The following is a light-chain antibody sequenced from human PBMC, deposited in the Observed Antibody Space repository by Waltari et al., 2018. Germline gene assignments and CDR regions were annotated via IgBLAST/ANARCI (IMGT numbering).Light chain of an antibody. CDR2: DAS. J-gene: IGKJ5*01. Sequence: EVVLTQSPVTLSLSPGERATLSCRASQSVGKFLAWYQKKPGQAPRLLIYDASNRATGISVTFIGSGSGTDFTLTISSVQPEDFALYFCQQRSDWPPSITFGQGTRLEI. CDR1: QSVGKF. V-gene: IGKV3-11*01. CDR3: QQRSDWPPSIT.